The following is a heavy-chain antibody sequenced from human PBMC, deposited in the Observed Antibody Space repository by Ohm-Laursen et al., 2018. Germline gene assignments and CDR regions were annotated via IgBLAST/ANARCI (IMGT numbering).Heavy chain of an antibody. Sequence: ASVKASCKPSGYTFTDYYMHWARQAPGQWLEWMGWINPNSGGTNYAQKFQGRVTMTRDTSISTAYMELSRLRSDDTAVYYCARVLPQAQFSLDYWGQGTLVTVSS. V-gene: IGHV1-2*02. CDR2: INPNSGGT. D-gene: IGHD2/OR15-2a*01. CDR3: ARVLPQAQFSLDY. CDR1: GYTFTDYY. J-gene: IGHJ4*02.